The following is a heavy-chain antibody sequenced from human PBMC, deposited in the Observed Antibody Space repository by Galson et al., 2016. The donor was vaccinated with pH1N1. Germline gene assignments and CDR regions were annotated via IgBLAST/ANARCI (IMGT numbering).Heavy chain of an antibody. CDR2: IDPGSGGT. D-gene: IGHD3-16*01. CDR1: GYTFTLYY. V-gene: IGHV1-46*01. Sequence: SVKVSCKASGYTFTLYYFHWVRQAPGQGLEWLGIIDPGSGGTNYNQKFQGRVTMTRDTSTNTVYVVLSTLISEDTAMYYCVGIKGGALDIWGQGTKVIVSS. CDR3: VGIKGGALDI. J-gene: IGHJ3*02.